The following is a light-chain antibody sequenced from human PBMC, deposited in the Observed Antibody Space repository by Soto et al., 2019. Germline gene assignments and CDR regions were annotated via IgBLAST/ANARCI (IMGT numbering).Light chain of an antibody. CDR2: GAS. Sequence: EIVLTQSPGTLSLSPGERATLACRASQSVSNNYLAWYQQKPGQAPRLLIYGASIRATGIPDRFSGSGSGTDCTLTISRLEPEDFAVDYCQHYGSSPPFTFGPGTTVDIK. CDR1: QSVSNNY. V-gene: IGKV3-20*01. J-gene: IGKJ3*01. CDR3: QHYGSSPPFT.